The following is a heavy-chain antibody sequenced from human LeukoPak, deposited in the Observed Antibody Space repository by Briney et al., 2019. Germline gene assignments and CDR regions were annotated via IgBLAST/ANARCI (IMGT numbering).Heavy chain of an antibody. Sequence: SETLSLTCAVYGGSFSGYYWSWIRQPPGKGLEWIGEINHSGSTNYNPSLKSRVTIPVDTSKNQFSLKLSSVTAADTAVYYCARGGPVGATIDYWGQGTLVTVSS. D-gene: IGHD1-26*01. J-gene: IGHJ4*02. CDR3: ARGGPVGATIDY. CDR1: GGSFSGYY. CDR2: INHSGST. V-gene: IGHV4-34*01.